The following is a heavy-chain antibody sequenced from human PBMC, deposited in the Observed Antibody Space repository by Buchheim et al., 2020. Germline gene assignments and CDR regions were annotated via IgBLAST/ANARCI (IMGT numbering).Heavy chain of an antibody. D-gene: IGHD3-22*01. V-gene: IGHV3-48*02. CDR1: GFTFRSYS. Sequence: EVQLVESGGGLVQPGGSLRLSCAASGFTFRSYSMNWVRQAPGKGLEWVSYISSSSSTIYYAASVKGRFTISRDNAKNSLYLQMNSLRDEDTAVYYCARGALRDSSGYYIWYFDLWGRGTL. CDR2: ISSSSSTI. J-gene: IGHJ2*01. CDR3: ARGALRDSSGYYIWYFDL.